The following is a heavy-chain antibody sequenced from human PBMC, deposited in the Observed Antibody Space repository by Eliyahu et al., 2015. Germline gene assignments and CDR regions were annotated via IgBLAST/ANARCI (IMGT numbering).Heavy chain of an antibody. J-gene: IGHJ5*02. CDR2: XSGGGGKT. V-gene: IGHV3-23*01. Sequence: EVQLLESGGALVQPGGSLRLSCAASGXTFXNFXMSWVRQAPGKGLEWVSAXSGGGGKTNYXDSLKGRFTISRDNFNNMLYLQMNSLRPEDTAIYYCVKDRGATGINYFDPWGQGTLLTVSS. D-gene: IGHD1-26*01. CDR1: GXTFXNFX. CDR3: VKDRGATGINYFDP.